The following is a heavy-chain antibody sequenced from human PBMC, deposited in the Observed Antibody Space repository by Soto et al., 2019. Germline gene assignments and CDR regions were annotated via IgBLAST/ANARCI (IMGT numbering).Heavy chain of an antibody. CDR1: GYTLTELS. J-gene: IGHJ5*02. Sequence: ASVKVSCKVSGYTLTELSMHWVRQAPGKGLEWMGGFDPEDGETIYAQKFQGRVTMTEDTSTDTAYMELSSLRSEDTAVYYCATDNVVPAFSWVRVATSGFDPWGQGTLVTVSS. CDR3: ATDNVVPAFSWVRVATSGFDP. D-gene: IGHD2-2*01. CDR2: FDPEDGET. V-gene: IGHV1-24*01.